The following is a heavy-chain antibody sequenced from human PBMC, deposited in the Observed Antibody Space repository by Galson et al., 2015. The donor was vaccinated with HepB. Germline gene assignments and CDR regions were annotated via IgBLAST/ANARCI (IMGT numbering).Heavy chain of an antibody. D-gene: IGHD5-18*01. Sequence: CAISGDSVSSNSAAWNWIRQSPSRGLEWLGRTYYRSEWYNDYAVSVKSRITINPDTSKNQFSLQLNSVTHEDTAVYYGARDDGNSYSPYFDYWGQGTLVTVSS. J-gene: IGHJ4*02. CDR1: GDSVSSNSAA. CDR3: ARDDGNSYSPYFDY. CDR2: TYYRSEWYN. V-gene: IGHV6-1*01.